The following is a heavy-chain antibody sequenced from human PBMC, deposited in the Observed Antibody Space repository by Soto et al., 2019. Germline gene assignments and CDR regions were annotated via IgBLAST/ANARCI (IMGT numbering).Heavy chain of an antibody. V-gene: IGHV1-69*13. CDR3: ARYDFWSGYSPPDYYYGMDV. D-gene: IGHD3-3*01. Sequence: SVKVSCKASGGTFSSYAISWVRQAPGQGLEWMGGITPIFGTANYAQKFQGRVTITADESTSTAYMELSSLRSEDTAVYYCARYDFWSGYSPPDYYYGMDVWGQGTTVTVSS. J-gene: IGHJ6*02. CDR2: ITPIFGTA. CDR1: GGTFSSYA.